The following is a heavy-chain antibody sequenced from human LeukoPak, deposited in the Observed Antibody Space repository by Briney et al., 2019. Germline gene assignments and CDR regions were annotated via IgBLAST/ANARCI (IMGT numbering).Heavy chain of an antibody. J-gene: IGHJ5*02. CDR1: GVSISSYF. CDR3: TREVRGALLACFDP. D-gene: IGHD3-10*01. V-gene: IGHV4-4*07. CDR2: VYTSGST. Sequence: SETLSLTCTVSGVSISSYFWSWIRQPAGKGLEWVGRVYTSGSTNYNPSLKSRVTVSVDTSKNQFSLKVRSVTAADTAVYYCTREVRGALLACFDPWGQGTLVTVSS.